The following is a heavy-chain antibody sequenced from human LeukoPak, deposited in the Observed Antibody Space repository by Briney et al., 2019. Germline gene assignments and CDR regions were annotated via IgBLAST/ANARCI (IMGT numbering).Heavy chain of an antibody. CDR2: ISWNGGNV. CDR3: AKDVAGATNFFYMDV. J-gene: IGHJ6*03. D-gene: IGHD2-15*01. V-gene: IGHV3-9*01. CDR1: GLNFEDYA. Sequence: PGGSLRLSCAASGLNFEDYAMHWVRQASGKGLEWVSGISWNGGNVDYGDSVKGRFTVSRDNAKNSLYLEMNSLRVEDTALYYCAKDVAGATNFFYMDVWGEGTTVTVSS.